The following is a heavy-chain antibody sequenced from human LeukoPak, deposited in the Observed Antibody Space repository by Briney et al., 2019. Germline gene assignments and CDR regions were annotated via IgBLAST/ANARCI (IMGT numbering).Heavy chain of an antibody. CDR2: INPSGGST. CDR3: ARGRVVVVAATPPFDY. Sequence: ASVKVSCKASGYTFTSYYMHWVRQAPGQGLEWMGIINPSGGSTSYAQKFQGRVTMTRDMSTSTVYMELSSLRSGDTAVYYCARGRVVVVAATPPFDYWGQGTLVTVSS. V-gene: IGHV1-46*01. J-gene: IGHJ4*02. CDR1: GYTFTSYY. D-gene: IGHD2-15*01.